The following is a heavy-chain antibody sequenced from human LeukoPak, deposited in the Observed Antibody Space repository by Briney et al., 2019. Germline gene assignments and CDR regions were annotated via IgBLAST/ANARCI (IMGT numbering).Heavy chain of an antibody. J-gene: IGHJ4*02. D-gene: IGHD3-10*01. Sequence: SETLSLTCTVSGGSISSSSYYWGWIRQPPGKGLEWIGSIYYSGSTYYNPSLKSRVTISVDTSKNQFSLKLSSVTAADTAVYYCARVNYGFNINDYWGQGTLVTVSS. CDR3: ARVNYGFNINDY. CDR2: IYYSGST. CDR1: GGSISSSSYY. V-gene: IGHV4-39*01.